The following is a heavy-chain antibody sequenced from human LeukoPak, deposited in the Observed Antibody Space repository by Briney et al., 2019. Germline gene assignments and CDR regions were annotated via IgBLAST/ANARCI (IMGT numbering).Heavy chain of an antibody. CDR3: ARVMGNYATDY. V-gene: IGHV3-11*04. Sequence: PGGSLRLSCAASGFTFSDYYMSWIRQAPGKGLERVSYISSSDNTIYYADSVKGRFTMSRDNAKNSLYLQMNSLRAEDTAVYYCARVMGNYATDYWGQGTLVTVSS. CDR1: GFTFSDYY. CDR2: ISSSDNTI. D-gene: IGHD1-7*01. J-gene: IGHJ4*02.